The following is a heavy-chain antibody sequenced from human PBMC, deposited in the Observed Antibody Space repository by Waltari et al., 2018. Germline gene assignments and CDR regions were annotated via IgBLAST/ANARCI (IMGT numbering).Heavy chain of an antibody. CDR3: GVHCSSTSCLVDY. Sequence: EVQLLESGGGLVQPGGSLRLSCAASGFTFSGYTMTWVRQAPGKGLEWVSTILGSGGDTYYADSVKGRFTISRDNSKNSLYLQMNSLRAEDTALYYCGVHCSSTSCLVDYWGQGTLVTVSS. CDR1: GFTFSGYT. V-gene: IGHV3-23*01. D-gene: IGHD2-2*01. CDR2: ILGSGGDT. J-gene: IGHJ4*02.